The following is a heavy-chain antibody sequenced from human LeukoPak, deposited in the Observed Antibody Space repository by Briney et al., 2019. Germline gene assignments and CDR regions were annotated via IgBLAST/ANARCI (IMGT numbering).Heavy chain of an antibody. V-gene: IGHV3-21*04. D-gene: IGHD4-23*01. Sequence: PGGSLRLSCAASGFTFNSYSMNWVRQAPGKGLEWVSSISSGSSYIFYADSVKGRFTISRDNAKNSLYLQMNSLRAEDTAVYYCARDRMRWRYGMDVWGQGTTVTVSS. CDR3: ARDRMRWRYGMDV. J-gene: IGHJ6*02. CDR2: ISSGSSYI. CDR1: GFTFNSYS.